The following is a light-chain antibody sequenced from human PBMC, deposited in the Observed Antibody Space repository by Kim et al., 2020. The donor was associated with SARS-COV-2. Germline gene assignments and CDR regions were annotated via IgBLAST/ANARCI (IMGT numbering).Light chain of an antibody. CDR3: QQRSNWPRT. J-gene: IGKJ2*01. CDR1: QSVSSY. V-gene: IGKV3-11*01. CDR2: DAS. Sequence: SLSRGERATRSCRASQSVSSYLAWYQQKPGQAPRLLIYDASNRATGIPARFRGSGSGTDFTLTISSLEPEDFAVYYCQQRSNWPRTFGQGTKLEI.